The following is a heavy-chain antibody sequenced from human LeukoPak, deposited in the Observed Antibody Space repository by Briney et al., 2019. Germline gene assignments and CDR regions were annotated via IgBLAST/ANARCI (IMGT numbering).Heavy chain of an antibody. D-gene: IGHD2/OR15-2a*01. V-gene: IGHV3-33*06. CDR1: GFTFSSYG. CDR2: IWYDGSNK. CDR3: AKDYGNGLLYFDS. Sequence: GGSLRLSCVASGFTFSSYGMHWVRQAPGKGLEWVAVIWYDGSNKYYADSVKGRFTISRDNSKNTLYLQMNSLRAEDTAVYYCAKDYGNGLLYFDSWGQGTLVTVSS. J-gene: IGHJ4*02.